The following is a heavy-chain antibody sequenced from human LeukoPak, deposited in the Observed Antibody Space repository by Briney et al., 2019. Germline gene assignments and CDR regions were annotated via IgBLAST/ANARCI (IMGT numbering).Heavy chain of an antibody. V-gene: IGHV4-59*12. J-gene: IGHJ5*02. Sequence: SETLSLTCSVSGGSTSGYHWSWIRQTPGKGLEWIGHIYYSGTTYYNPSLESRVTISIDTSKNQFSLKLSSVTAADTAVYYCASITIFGVVPTTTWFDPWGQGTLVTVSS. D-gene: IGHD3-3*01. CDR2: IYYSGTT. CDR3: ASITIFGVVPTTTWFDP. CDR1: GGSTSGYH.